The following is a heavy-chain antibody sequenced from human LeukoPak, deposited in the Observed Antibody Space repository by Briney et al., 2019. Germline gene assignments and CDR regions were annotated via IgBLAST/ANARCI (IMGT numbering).Heavy chain of an antibody. Sequence: SEILSLTCTVSGGSISSYYWSWIRQPPGKGLEWIGYIYYSGSTNYNPSLKSRVTISVDTSKNQFSLKLSSVTAADTAVYYCAREGVRGVNWFDPWGQGTLVTVSS. CDR2: IYYSGST. J-gene: IGHJ5*02. CDR3: AREGVRGVNWFDP. V-gene: IGHV4-59*01. CDR1: GGSISSYY. D-gene: IGHD3-10*01.